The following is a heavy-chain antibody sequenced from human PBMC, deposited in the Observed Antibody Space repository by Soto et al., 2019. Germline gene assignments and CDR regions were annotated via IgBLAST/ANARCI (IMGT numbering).Heavy chain of an antibody. V-gene: IGHV1-46*01. CDR1: GYTFTSFY. Sequence: GASVKVSCKASGYTFTSFYMHWVRQAPGQGLEWMGIINPSGGSTSYAQKFQGRVTMTRDTSTSTVYMELSSLRSEDTAVYYCARDGSYYYDSSGYLDYWGQGTLVTVSS. CDR2: INPSGGST. CDR3: ARDGSYYYDSSGYLDY. J-gene: IGHJ4*02. D-gene: IGHD3-22*01.